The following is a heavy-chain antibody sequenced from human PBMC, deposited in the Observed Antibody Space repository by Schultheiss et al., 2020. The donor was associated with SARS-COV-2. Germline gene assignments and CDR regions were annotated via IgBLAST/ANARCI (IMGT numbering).Heavy chain of an antibody. V-gene: IGHV5-51*01. Sequence: GGSLRLSCKGSGYRFTSSWIGWVRQMPGKGLEWMGIIYPGDSDTRYSPSFQGQVTISADKSVSTAYLQWSSLKASDTAMYYCARPDYYDSDYWFFDLWGRGTLVTVSS. CDR3: ARPDYYDSDYWFFDL. J-gene: IGHJ2*01. CDR1: GYRFTSSW. CDR2: IYPGDSDT. D-gene: IGHD3-22*01.